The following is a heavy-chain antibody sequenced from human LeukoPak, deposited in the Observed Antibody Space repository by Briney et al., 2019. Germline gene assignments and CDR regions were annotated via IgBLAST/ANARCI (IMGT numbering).Heavy chain of an antibody. CDR3: AKERGTAMVRSYYMDV. CDR1: GFTFSTYG. CDR2: ISGSGGST. J-gene: IGHJ6*03. D-gene: IGHD5-18*01. V-gene: IGHV3-23*01. Sequence: PGGSLRLSCAASGFTFSTYGMSWVRQAPGKGLEWVSAISGSGGSTHYADSVKGRFTTSRDNSKNTLYLQMNSLRAEDTAVYYCAKERGTAMVRSYYMDVWGKGTTVTVSS.